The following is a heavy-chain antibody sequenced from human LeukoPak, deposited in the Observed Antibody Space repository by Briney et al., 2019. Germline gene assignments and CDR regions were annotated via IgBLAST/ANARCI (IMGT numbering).Heavy chain of an antibody. CDR2: IYPGDSDT. Sequence: KAGESLKISCTASGYNFGKSWIAWVRQLPGKGLEWMGIIYPGDSDTRYSPSFQGQVTISADKSISAAFLQWTSLKASDTAIYYCTSGSSYGYFDYWGQGTLVTVSS. CDR1: GYNFGKSW. CDR3: TSGSSYGYFDY. V-gene: IGHV5-51*01. J-gene: IGHJ4*02. D-gene: IGHD5-18*01.